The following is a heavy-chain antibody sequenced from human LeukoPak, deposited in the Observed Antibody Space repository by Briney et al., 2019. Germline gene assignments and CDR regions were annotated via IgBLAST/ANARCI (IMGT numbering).Heavy chain of an antibody. J-gene: IGHJ4*02. Sequence: PGGSLRLSCAASGFTFSSYGMHWVRQAPGKGLEWVAFIRYDGSNKYYADSVKGRFTISRDNSKNTLYLQMNSLRAEDTAVYYCAAALGNIYDILTAYYYGYWGQGTLVTVSS. CDR2: IRYDGSNK. V-gene: IGHV3-30*02. D-gene: IGHD3-9*01. CDR3: AAALGNIYDILTAYYYGY. CDR1: GFTFSSYG.